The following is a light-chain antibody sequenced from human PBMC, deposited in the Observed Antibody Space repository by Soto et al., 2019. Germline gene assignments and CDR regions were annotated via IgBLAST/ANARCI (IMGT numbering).Light chain of an antibody. J-gene: IGLJ2*01. V-gene: IGLV5-45*02. CDR3: MNWHSSAVV. CDR1: SGINVGTYR. Sequence: QAVLTQPSSLSASPGASASLTCTLRSGINVGTYRIYWYQQKPGSPPQYLLRYKSDSDNQQGSGVPSRCSGSKDASAKAGMLLIAGLQSEDEADYYCMNWHSSAVVFGGGTKLTVL. CDR2: YKSDSDN.